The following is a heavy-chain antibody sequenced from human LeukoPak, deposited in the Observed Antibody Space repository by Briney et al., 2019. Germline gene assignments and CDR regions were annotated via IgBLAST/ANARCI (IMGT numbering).Heavy chain of an antibody. V-gene: IGHV3-7*01. D-gene: IGHD1-26*01. CDR3: GKSYSGKGGHDAFDI. CDR1: GLTFSSYW. J-gene: IGHJ3*02. Sequence: PGGSLRLSCAASGLTFSSYWMSWVRQAPGKGLEWVANIKQDGSEKYYVDSVKGRFTISRDNAKNSLYLQMNSLRAEDTAVYYCGKSYSGKGGHDAFDIWGQGTMVTVSS. CDR2: IKQDGSEK.